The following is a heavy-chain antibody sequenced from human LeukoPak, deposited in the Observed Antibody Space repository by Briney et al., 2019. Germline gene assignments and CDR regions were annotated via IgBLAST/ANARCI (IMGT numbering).Heavy chain of an antibody. Sequence: GGSLRLSCAASGFMFSSYAMSWVRQAPGKGLEWVSAISGSGGSTYYADSVKGRFTISRDNSKNTLYLQMNSLRAEDTAVYYCAKDSYYYDSSGYYRGYYGMDVWGQGTTVTVSS. J-gene: IGHJ6*02. V-gene: IGHV3-23*01. CDR2: ISGSGGST. CDR3: AKDSYYYDSSGYYRGYYGMDV. CDR1: GFMFSSYA. D-gene: IGHD3-22*01.